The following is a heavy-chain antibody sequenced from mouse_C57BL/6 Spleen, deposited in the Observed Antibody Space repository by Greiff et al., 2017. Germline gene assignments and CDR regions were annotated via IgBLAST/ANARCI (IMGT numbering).Heavy chain of an antibody. Sequence: VQLQQSGPELVKPGASVKISCKASGYAFSSSWMNWVKQRPGKGLEWIGRIYPGDGDTNYNGKFKGKATLTADKSSSTAHMQLSSLTSEDSAVYFCANYYGSSYTTYFDYWGQGTTLTVSS. CDR1: GYAFSSSW. CDR2: IYPGDGDT. J-gene: IGHJ2*01. D-gene: IGHD1-1*01. V-gene: IGHV1-82*01. CDR3: ANYYGSSYTTYFDY.